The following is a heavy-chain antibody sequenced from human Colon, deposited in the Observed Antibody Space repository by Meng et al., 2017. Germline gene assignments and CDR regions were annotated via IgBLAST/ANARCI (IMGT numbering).Heavy chain of an antibody. CDR1: GFTFSTHS. J-gene: IGHJ6*02. CDR3: ARVSRVYYGMDV. Sequence: GESPKTLCAASGFTFSTHSMTWVRQAPGKGLEWVSSIDKYIFYADPAKDRFTTSRDNARNSLFLQMNSLRAEDTAVYYCARVSRVYYGMDVWGQGTTVTVSS. CDR2: IDKYI. V-gene: IGHV3-21*01. D-gene: IGHD5-24*01.